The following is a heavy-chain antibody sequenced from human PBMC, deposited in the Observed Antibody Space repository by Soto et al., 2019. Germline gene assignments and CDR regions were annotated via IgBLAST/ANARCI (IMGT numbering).Heavy chain of an antibody. D-gene: IGHD3-22*01. V-gene: IGHV1-69*13. Sequence: SVKVSCKASGVTFSSYAISWVRQAPGQGLEWMGGIIPIFGTANYAQRFQGRVTITADESTSTAYMELSSLRSEDTAVYYCARDCYDSSGPRAYYYYGMDVWGQGTTVTVSS. CDR1: GVTFSSYA. J-gene: IGHJ6*02. CDR2: IIPIFGTA. CDR3: ARDCYDSSGPRAYYYYGMDV.